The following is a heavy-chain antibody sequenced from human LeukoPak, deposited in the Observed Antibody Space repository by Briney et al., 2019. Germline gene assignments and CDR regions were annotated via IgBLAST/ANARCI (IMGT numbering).Heavy chain of an antibody. D-gene: IGHD3-3*01. CDR2: IYTSGST. V-gene: IGHV4-61*02. Sequence: PSQTLPLTCTVSGGSISSGSYYWSWIRQPAGKGLEWIGRIYTSGSTNYNPSLKSRVTISVDTSKNQCSLKLSSVTAADTAVYYCARERATIFGVVIIAYGMDVWGQGTTVTVSS. J-gene: IGHJ6*02. CDR3: ARERATIFGVVIIAYGMDV. CDR1: GGSISSGSYY.